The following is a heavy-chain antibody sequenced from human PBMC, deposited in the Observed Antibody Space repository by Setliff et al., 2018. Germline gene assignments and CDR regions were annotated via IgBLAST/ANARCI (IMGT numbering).Heavy chain of an antibody. CDR3: ARGGDFGFCSGGTCYSAGLDY. CDR1: GFTFKTYD. V-gene: IGHV3-48*03. CDR2: INSRGTII. Sequence: PGGSLRLSCVASGFTFKTYDMTWVRQTPGKGLEWLSYINSRGTIIHYTDSVKGRFTISRDNAGNSLSLQMNSLRAEDTAVYYCARGGDFGFCSGGTCYSAGLDYWGQGTRVTVSS. D-gene: IGHD2-15*01. J-gene: IGHJ4*02.